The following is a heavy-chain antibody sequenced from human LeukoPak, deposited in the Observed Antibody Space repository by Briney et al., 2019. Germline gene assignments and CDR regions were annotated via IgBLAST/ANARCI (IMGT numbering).Heavy chain of an antibody. CDR2: IYHSGST. J-gene: IGHJ3*02. D-gene: IGHD3-22*01. Sequence: SQTLSLTCTVSGGSISSGGYSWSCIRQPPGKGLECIGYIYHSGSTYYNPSLKSRVTISVDRSKNQFSLKLSSVTAADTAVYYCARASTYYYDSSGYYVGAFDIWGQGTMVTVSS. CDR1: GGSISSGGYS. V-gene: IGHV4-30-2*01. CDR3: ARASTYYYDSSGYYVGAFDI.